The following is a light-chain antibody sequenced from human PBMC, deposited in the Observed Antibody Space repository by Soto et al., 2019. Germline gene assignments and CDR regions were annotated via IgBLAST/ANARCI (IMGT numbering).Light chain of an antibody. CDR2: CAV. CDR3: QQYKYWRPLT. J-gene: IGKJ4*01. CDR1: QSVSNN. V-gene: IGKV3-15*01. Sequence: EIVMTQSPATLSVSPGETATLSCRASQSVSNNLAWYQQKPGQGPRLLIYCAVTRATGIPARFSGSGSGSESTLTISSIQSEAVAVSDCQQYKYWRPLTFGGGTKVEIK.